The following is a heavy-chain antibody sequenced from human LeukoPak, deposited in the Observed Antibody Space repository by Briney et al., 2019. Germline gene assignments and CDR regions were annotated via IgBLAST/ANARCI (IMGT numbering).Heavy chain of an antibody. Sequence: SQTLSPTCVVSGDSVSSKNGAWNWIRQSPSRGLEWLGRTYYRSKWYNDYAESMEGRMTISQDTSKNQYFLHLNSVTPDDTAVYYCARDFGTTGWHTFDYWGQGTLVTVSS. V-gene: IGHV6-1*01. D-gene: IGHD6-19*01. J-gene: IGHJ4*02. CDR1: GDSVSSKNGA. CDR3: ARDFGTTGWHTFDY. CDR2: TYYRSKWYN.